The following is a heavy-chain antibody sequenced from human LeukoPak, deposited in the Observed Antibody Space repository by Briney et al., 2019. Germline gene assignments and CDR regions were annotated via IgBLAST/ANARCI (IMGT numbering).Heavy chain of an antibody. CDR1: GFTFSAFW. CDR3: AKDAHYSQSGTYYYYFDS. Sequence: GGSLRLSCAASGFTFSAFWMSWVRQAPGKGLEWVANIKQDESEKNYVDSVKGRFTISRDNAKNSVYLQMSSLRAEGTAVYYCAKDAHYSQSGTYYYYFDSWGQGTLVTVSS. D-gene: IGHD3-10*01. V-gene: IGHV3-7*01. CDR2: IKQDESEK. J-gene: IGHJ4*02.